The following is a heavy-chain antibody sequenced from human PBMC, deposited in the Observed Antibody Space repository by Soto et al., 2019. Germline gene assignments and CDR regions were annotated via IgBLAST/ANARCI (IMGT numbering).Heavy chain of an antibody. J-gene: IGHJ6*02. CDR2: IIPIFGTA. CDR1: GGTFSSYA. Sequence: ASVKVSCKASGGTFSSYAISWVRQAPGQGLEWMGGIIPIFGTANYAQKFQGRVTITADESTSTAYMELSSLRSEDTAVYYCARASLGAPHDCSGGSCYSEIYYYYGMDAWGQGTTVTVSS. D-gene: IGHD2-15*01. V-gene: IGHV1-69*13. CDR3: ARASLGAPHDCSGGSCYSEIYYYYGMDA.